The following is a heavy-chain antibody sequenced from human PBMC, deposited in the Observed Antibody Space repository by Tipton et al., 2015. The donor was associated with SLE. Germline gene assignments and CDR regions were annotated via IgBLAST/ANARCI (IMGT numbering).Heavy chain of an antibody. CDR1: GGSISSGSYY. D-gene: IGHD6-6*01. V-gene: IGHV4-61*01. CDR3: ARKSLVEDL. CDR2: IFYSTT. Sequence: TLSLTCTVSGGSISSGSYYWSWIRQPPGKGPEWIGYIFYSTTNYNPSLKSRVSISVDTSKNQFSLKLSSVTTADTAVYYCARKSLVEDLWGQGTLVTVSS. J-gene: IGHJ4*02.